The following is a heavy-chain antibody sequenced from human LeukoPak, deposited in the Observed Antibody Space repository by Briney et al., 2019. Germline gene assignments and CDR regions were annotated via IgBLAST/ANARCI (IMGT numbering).Heavy chain of an antibody. J-gene: IGHJ4*02. CDR2: ISGSGDNT. CDR1: GFTFSSYA. V-gene: IGHV3-23*01. CDR3: AKGSYYDSSGSFYFDY. D-gene: IGHD3-22*01. Sequence: GGSLRLSCAASGFTFSSYAMSWVRQAPGKGLEWVSGISGSGDNTYYADSVKGRFTISRDNSKNTLYEQVNSLGTEDTAAYYCAKGSYYDSSGSFYFDYWGQGTLVTVSS.